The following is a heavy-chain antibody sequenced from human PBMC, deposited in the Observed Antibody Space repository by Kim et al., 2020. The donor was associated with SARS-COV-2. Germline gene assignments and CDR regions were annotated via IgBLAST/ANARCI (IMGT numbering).Heavy chain of an antibody. J-gene: IGHJ4*02. D-gene: IGHD6-25*01. V-gene: IGHV3-30*02. Sequence: NKYYADSVKGRFTISRDNSRNTLYLQMNSLRAEDTAVYYCAKDPYPSGHYWGQGTLVTFSS. CDR2: NK. CDR3: AKDPYPSGHY.